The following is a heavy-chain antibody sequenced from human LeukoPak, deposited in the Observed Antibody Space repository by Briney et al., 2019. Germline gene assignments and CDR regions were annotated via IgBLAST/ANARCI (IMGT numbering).Heavy chain of an antibody. D-gene: IGHD2-2*01. CDR2: INPNSGDT. V-gene: IGHV1-2*06. CDR1: GYTFTGYH. CDR3: ARDYCSSTSCLFDY. J-gene: IGHJ4*02. Sequence: ASVKVSCKASGYTFTGYHMHWVRQAPGHGLEWMGRINPNSGDTNYAQKFQGRVAMTRDTSISTAFMELTRLRSDDTAVYYCARDYCSSTSCLFDYWGQGTLVTVSS.